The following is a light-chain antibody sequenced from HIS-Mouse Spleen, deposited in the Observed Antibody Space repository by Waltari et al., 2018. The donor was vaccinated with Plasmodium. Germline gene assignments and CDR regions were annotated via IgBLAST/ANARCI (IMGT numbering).Light chain of an antibody. J-gene: IGKJ1*01. Sequence: DPQMPQSPSTLSASLGDRVTIPSRASQSFSSWLAWYQQKPRKAPKLLTYKASSLESGVPSRFSGSGSGTEFTLTISSLQPDDFATYYCQQYNSYSRTFGQGTKVEIK. V-gene: IGKV1-5*03. CDR2: KAS. CDR1: QSFSSW. CDR3: QQYNSYSRT.